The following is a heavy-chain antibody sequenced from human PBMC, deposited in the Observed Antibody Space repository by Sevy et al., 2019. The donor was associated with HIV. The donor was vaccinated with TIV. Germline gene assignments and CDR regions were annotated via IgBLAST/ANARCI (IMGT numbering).Heavy chain of an antibody. V-gene: IGHV3-23*01. CDR1: GFTFSNYA. CDR2: ISGSGDRT. J-gene: IGHJ6*02. Sequence: GGSLRLSCAASGFTFSNYAINWVRQAPGKGLEWVSRISGSGDRTFYADTVKGGFTISRDNSKNTVHLQMNSLRVEDTAVYYCAKVVVPGDIDPVYCCAYCMDVWGQGTTVTVSS. CDR3: AKVVVPGDIDPVYCCAYCMDV. D-gene: IGHD2-15*01.